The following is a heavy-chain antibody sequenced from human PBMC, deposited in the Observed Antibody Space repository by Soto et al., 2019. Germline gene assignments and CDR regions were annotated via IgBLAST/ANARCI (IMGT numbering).Heavy chain of an antibody. V-gene: IGHV3-48*03. CDR1: GVTFSGYE. J-gene: IGHJ2*01. CDR2: ISSSGSTI. CDR3: ARNGRRYCSSTSCYTWYFDL. D-gene: IGHD2-2*02. Sequence: GGQRRSLAASGVTFSGYERNWVRQAQGKGLEWVSYISSSGSTIYYADSVKGRFTISRDNAKNSLYLQMNSLRAEDTAVYYCARNGRRYCSSTSCYTWYFDLWGRGTLVTVSS.